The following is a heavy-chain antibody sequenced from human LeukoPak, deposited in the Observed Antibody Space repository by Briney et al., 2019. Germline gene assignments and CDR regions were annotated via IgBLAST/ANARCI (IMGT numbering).Heavy chain of an antibody. V-gene: IGHV4-59*01. D-gene: IGHD1-26*01. CDR2: IYYSGST. CDR3: AREDVTSDDDAFDI. CDR1: GGSISTYY. Sequence: SETLSLTCSVPGGSISTYYWSWIRQPPGKELEWSGYIYYSGSTSYNPSLKSRVTISVDTSKNQFSLKVSSVTAADTGVYYCAREDVTSDDDAFDIWGQGTMVTVSS. J-gene: IGHJ3*02.